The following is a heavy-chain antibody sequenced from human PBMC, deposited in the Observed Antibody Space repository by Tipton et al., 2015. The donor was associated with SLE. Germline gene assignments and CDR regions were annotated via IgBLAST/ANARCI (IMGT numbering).Heavy chain of an antibody. CDR3: AREPPSTGYFDY. V-gene: IGHV1-46*02. CDR2: ISPNGDGG. CDR1: GDTVNTHF. Sequence: QSGAEVKKPGASVKVSCKASGDTVNTHFIHWVRQAPGQGLDWMGVISPNGDGGSYSQNLQGRVTVTRDTSTSTVYMELSSLRSEDTAVYYCAREPPSTGYFDYWGQGTLVTVSS. D-gene: IGHD1-1*01. J-gene: IGHJ4*02.